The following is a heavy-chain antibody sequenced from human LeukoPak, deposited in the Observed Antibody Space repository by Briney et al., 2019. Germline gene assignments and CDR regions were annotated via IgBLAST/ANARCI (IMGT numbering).Heavy chain of an antibody. V-gene: IGHV1-2*06. D-gene: IGHD3-22*01. CDR2: INPNSGGT. Sequence: ASVKVSCKASGYTFTGYYMHWVRQAPGQGLECVGRINPNSGGTNYAQKFQGRVTMTRDTSINTAYMELSRLRSDDTAVYYCARAETGTYYYDSSGSFDYWGQGTLVTVSS. J-gene: IGHJ4*02. CDR3: ARAETGTYYYDSSGSFDY. CDR1: GYTFTGYY.